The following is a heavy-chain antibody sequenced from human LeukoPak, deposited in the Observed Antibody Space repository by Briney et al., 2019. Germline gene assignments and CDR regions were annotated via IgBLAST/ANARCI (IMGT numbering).Heavy chain of an antibody. CDR3: ARLRFDFWSGYTHPYFDY. D-gene: IGHD3-3*01. J-gene: IGHJ4*02. Sequence: SETLSLTCTVSGGSISSSSYYWGWIRQPPGKGLEWIGSIYYSGTTYYNPSLKSRVTISVDTSKIQFSLKLSSVAATDTAEYFCARLRFDFWSGYTHPYFDYWGQGTLVTVSS. CDR1: GGSISSSSYY. V-gene: IGHV4-39*01. CDR2: IYYSGTT.